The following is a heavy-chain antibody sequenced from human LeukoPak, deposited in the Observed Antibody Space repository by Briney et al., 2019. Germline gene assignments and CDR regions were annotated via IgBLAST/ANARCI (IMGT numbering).Heavy chain of an antibody. Sequence: GGSLRLSCASSGFTFSSSNMHWVRQSPGKGLEWLALISYDGTKTYYAESVKGRFTVSRDNSKNTLFLQMNSLTAEDTAIYYCEREWFGESNWGQGARVTVSS. CDR2: ISYDGTKT. CDR3: EREWFGESN. CDR1: GFTFSSSN. V-gene: IGHV3-30*04. J-gene: IGHJ4*02. D-gene: IGHD3-10*01.